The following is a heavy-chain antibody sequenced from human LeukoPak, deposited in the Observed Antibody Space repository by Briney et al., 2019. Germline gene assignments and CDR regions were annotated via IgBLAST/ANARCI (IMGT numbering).Heavy chain of an antibody. CDR2: INPNSGGT. D-gene: IGHD3-22*01. CDR1: GYTFTGYY. CDR3: AREFLPITMIVVVIPYNWFDP. J-gene: IGHJ5*02. V-gene: IGHV1-2*02. Sequence: ASVKVSCKASGYTFTGYYMHWVRQAPGQGLEWMGWINPNSGGTNYAQKFQGRVTMTRDTSISTAYMELSRLRSDDTAVYYCAREFLPITMIVVVIPYNWFDPWGQGTLVTVSS.